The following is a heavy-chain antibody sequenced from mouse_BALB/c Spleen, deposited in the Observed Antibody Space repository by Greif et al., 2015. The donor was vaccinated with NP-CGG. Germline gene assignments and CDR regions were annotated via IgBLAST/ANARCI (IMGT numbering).Heavy chain of an antibody. CDR2: ISYSGST. CDR1: GYSITSDYA. Sequence: EVQLQQSGPGLVKPSQSLSLTCTVTGYSITSDYAWNWIRQFPGNKLEWMGYISYSGSTSYNPSLKSRISITRDTSKNQFFLQLNSVTTEDTATYYCARRGLLRDAMDYWGQGTSATVSS. D-gene: IGHD1-1*01. J-gene: IGHJ4*01. CDR3: ARRGLLRDAMDY. V-gene: IGHV3-2*02.